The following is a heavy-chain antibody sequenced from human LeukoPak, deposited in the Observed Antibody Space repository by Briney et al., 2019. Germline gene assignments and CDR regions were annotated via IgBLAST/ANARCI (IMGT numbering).Heavy chain of an antibody. J-gene: IGHJ6*03. CDR2: IIPIFGTA. Sequence: SVKVSCKASGGTFSSYAISWVRQAPGQGLEWMGGIIPIFGTANYAQKFQGRVTITTDESTSTSYMELSSLRSEDTAVYYCARGGQHPAKYYYYYYMDVWGKGTTVTVSS. CDR3: ARGGQHPAKYYYYYYMDV. V-gene: IGHV1-69*05. D-gene: IGHD6-13*01. CDR1: GGTFSSYA.